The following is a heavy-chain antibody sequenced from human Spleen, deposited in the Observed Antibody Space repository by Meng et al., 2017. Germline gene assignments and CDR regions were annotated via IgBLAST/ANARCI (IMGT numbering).Heavy chain of an antibody. CDR2: IYSGGST. CDR1: GFSVSSNY. V-gene: IGHV3-66*02. J-gene: IGHJ4*02. D-gene: IGHD5/OR15-5a*01. CDR3: ARGAVSSQND. Sequence: GGSLRLSCAASGFSVSSNYMNWVRQAPGKGLEWVSVIYSGGSTYYADSVKGRFTISRDNSKNTLYLQMNSLRAEDTAVYYCARGAVSSQNDWGQGTLVTVSS.